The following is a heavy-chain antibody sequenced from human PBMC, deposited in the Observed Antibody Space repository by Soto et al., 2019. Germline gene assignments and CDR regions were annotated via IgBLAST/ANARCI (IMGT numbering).Heavy chain of an antibody. CDR3: AKDSRAFCGGDCSKDY. V-gene: IGHV3-23*01. Sequence: PGGSLRLSCAASGFIFSNYAMTWVRQGPGRGLEWVSTTSFSGGRTYYADSVKGRFTISRDNSNNTLFLQMSSLRAEGTAIYYCAKDSRAFCGGDCSKDYWGQGTLVTVSS. CDR1: GFIFSNYA. J-gene: IGHJ4*02. CDR2: TSFSGGRT. D-gene: IGHD2-21*02.